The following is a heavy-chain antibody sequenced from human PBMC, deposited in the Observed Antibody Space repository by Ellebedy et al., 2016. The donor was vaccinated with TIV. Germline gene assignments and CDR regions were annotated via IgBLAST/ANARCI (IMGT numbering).Heavy chain of an antibody. CDR3: AKDFSRKWLNDAFDI. CDR2: ISGSGGRT. D-gene: IGHD3-22*01. CDR1: GFTFRSYA. J-gene: IGHJ3*02. Sequence: PGGSLRLSCAASGFTFRSYAMSWVRQAPGKGLAWVSGISGSGGRTFYADSVNGRFTISRDNSKDTLDLQMNSLRAEDTTVYFCAKDFSRKWLNDAFDIWGQGTMVTVSS. V-gene: IGHV3-23*01.